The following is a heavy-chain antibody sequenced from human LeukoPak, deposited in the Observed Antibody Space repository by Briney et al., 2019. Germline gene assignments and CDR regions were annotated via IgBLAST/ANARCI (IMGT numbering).Heavy chain of an antibody. CDR2: IWYDASNK. CDR3: ATDISTHYFGS. D-gene: IGHD3-9*01. Sequence: GRSLRLSCAASGISFRSYGMHWVRQAPGKGLEWVTFIWYDASNKYYAESVKSRFTISRDNSRNTVFLQMNSLRAEDTAIYYCATDISTHYFGSWGQGTLVTVSS. J-gene: IGHJ4*02. CDR1: GISFRSYG. V-gene: IGHV3-33*01.